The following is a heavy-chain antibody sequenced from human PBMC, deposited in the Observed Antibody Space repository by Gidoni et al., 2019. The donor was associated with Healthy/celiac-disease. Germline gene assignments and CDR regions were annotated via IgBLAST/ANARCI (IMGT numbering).Heavy chain of an antibody. CDR1: GFTFSDYY. J-gene: IGHJ2*01. CDR3: ARRGREQLVDWYFDL. V-gene: IGHV3-11*06. D-gene: IGHD6-6*01. Sequence: QVQLVESGGGLVKPGGSLRLSCAASGFTFSDYYMSWIRQAPGKGLEWVSYISSSSSYTNYADSVKGRFTISRDNAKNSLYLQMNSLRAEDTAVYYCARRGREQLVDWYFDLWGRGTLVTVSS. CDR2: ISSSSSYT.